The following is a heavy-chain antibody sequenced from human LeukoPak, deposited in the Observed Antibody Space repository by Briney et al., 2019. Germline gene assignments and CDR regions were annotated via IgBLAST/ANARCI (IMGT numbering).Heavy chain of an antibody. CDR2: INHSGST. D-gene: IGHD3-22*01. Sequence: SETLSLTCAVYGGSFSGYYWSWIRQPPGKGLEWIGEINHSGSTNYNPSLKSRVTISVDTSKNQFSLKLSSVTAADTAVYYCARAQTNYYDSSGYYYIFDYWGQGTLVTVSS. J-gene: IGHJ4*02. CDR3: ARAQTNYYDSSGYYYIFDY. CDR1: GGSFSGYY. V-gene: IGHV4-34*01.